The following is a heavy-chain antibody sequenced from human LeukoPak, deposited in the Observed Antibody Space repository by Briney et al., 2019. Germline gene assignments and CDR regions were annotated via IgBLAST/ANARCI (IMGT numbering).Heavy chain of an antibody. V-gene: IGHV4-59*08. D-gene: IGHD3-9*01. CDR3: ARRLNDILTGFMAFDI. Sequence: SETLSLTCTVSGASISSFYWSWIRQPPGKGLEWIGYIYNSGNTNHNPSLKSRVAISVDTSKNQFSLKLSSVTAADTAMYYCARRLNDILTGFMAFDIWGQGTMVTVSS. CDR2: IYNSGNT. J-gene: IGHJ3*02. CDR1: GASISSFY.